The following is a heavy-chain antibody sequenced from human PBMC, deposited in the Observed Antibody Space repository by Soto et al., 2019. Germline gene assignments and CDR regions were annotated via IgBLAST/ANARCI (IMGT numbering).Heavy chain of an antibody. J-gene: IGHJ5*02. CDR2: ISAYNGNT. CDR3: ARDEGSSGWRKNNNWFDP. D-gene: IGHD6-25*01. V-gene: IGHV1-18*01. CDR1: GYTFTSYG. Sequence: ASVKVSCKASGYTFTSYGISWVRQAPGQGLEWMGWISAYNGNTNYAQKLQGRVTMTTDTSTSTAYMELRSLRSDDTAVYYCARDEGSSGWRKNNNWFDPWGQGTLVTVSS.